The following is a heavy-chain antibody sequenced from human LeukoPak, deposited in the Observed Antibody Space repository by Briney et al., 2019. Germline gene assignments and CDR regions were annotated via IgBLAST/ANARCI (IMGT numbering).Heavy chain of an antibody. CDR2: ISGSGAST. D-gene: IGHD1-14*01. CDR3: TKRQRNHNLDY. Sequence: GGSLRLPCAASGFTFSTYAMGWVRQAPGKGLEWVSAISGSGASTFYADSVKGRFTISRDNSKNTLYLQMDSLRAEDTAVYYCTKRQRNHNLDYWGQGTLVTVSS. V-gene: IGHV3-23*01. CDR1: GFTFSTYA. J-gene: IGHJ4*02.